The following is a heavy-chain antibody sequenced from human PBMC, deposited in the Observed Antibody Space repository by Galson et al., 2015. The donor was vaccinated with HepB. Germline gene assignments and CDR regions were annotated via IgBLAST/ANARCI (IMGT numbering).Heavy chain of an antibody. V-gene: IGHV1-3*01. CDR1: GYTFTSYA. CDR2: INAGNGNT. J-gene: IGHJ3*02. CDR3: ASHYYYGSGEEGDAFDI. D-gene: IGHD3-10*01. Sequence: SVKVSCKASGYTFTSYAMHWVRQAPGQRLEWMGWINAGNGNTKYSQKFQGRVTITRDTSASTAYMELSSLRSEDTAVYYCASHYYYGSGEEGDAFDIWGQGTMVTVSS.